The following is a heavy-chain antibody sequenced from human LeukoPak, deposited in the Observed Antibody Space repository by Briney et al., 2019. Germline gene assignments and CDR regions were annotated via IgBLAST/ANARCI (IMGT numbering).Heavy chain of an antibody. Sequence: GGSLRLSCTASGFTFGDYAMSWVRQAPGKGLEWGGFIRSKAYGGTTEYAASVKGRFTISRDDSKSIAYLQMNSLKTEDTAVYYCTRGRYYDSSGYYPFDYWGQGTLVTVSS. CDR2: IRSKAYGGTT. CDR1: GFTFGDYA. D-gene: IGHD3-22*01. J-gene: IGHJ4*02. V-gene: IGHV3-49*04. CDR3: TRGRYYDSSGYYPFDY.